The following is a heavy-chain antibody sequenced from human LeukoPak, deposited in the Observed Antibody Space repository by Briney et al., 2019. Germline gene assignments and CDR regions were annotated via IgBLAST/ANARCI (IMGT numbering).Heavy chain of an antibody. J-gene: IGHJ4*02. D-gene: IGHD2-8*02. Sequence: ASVKVSCKASGYTFTSYDINWVRQAPGQGLEWMGIINPSGGSTSYAQKFQGRVTMTRDTSTSTVYMELSSLRSEDTAVYYCARDTGGPRDYWGQGTLVTVSS. V-gene: IGHV1-46*01. CDR3: ARDTGGPRDY. CDR2: INPSGGST. CDR1: GYTFTSYD.